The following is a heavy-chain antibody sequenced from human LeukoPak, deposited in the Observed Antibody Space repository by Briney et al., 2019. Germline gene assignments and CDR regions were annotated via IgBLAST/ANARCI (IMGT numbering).Heavy chain of an antibody. V-gene: IGHV1-2*02. CDR2: INPNSGGT. Sequence: ASVKVSCKASGYTFTGYYMHWVRQAPGQGLEWMGWINPNSGGTNYAQKFQGRVTMTRNTSISTAYMELSSLRSEDTAVYYCARSRKRITMVRGVNWFDPWGQGTLVTVSS. CDR3: ARSRKRITMVRGVNWFDP. CDR1: GYTFTGYY. D-gene: IGHD3-10*01. J-gene: IGHJ5*02.